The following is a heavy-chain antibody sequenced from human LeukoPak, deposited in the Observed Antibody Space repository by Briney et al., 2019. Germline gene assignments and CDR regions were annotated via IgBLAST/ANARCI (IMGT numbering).Heavy chain of an antibody. CDR2: INPNSGDT. V-gene: IGHV1-2*02. Sequence: ASVKVSCKPSGYIFTAYWIHWVRQAPGQGVEWVGWINPNSGDTNYVQKFQGRVTMTSDTSISTAYLELSRQRSDDTAVYYCVLTVTYSYGMDVWGQGTTVTVSS. D-gene: IGHD4-17*01. J-gene: IGHJ6*02. CDR1: GYIFTAYW. CDR3: VLTVTYSYGMDV.